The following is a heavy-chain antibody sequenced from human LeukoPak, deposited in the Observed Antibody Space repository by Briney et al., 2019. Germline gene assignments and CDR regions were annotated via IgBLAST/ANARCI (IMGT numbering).Heavy chain of an antibody. V-gene: IGHV3-23*01. D-gene: IGHD5-18*01. J-gene: IGHJ4*02. CDR3: ARGYSYAPIDS. Sequence: GGSLRLSCAASGFTFSSYAMSWVRQAPGKGLEWVSAISGSGGSTYYADSVKGRFTISRDNTKNSLYLQLNSLRGEDTAIYYCARGYSYAPIDSWGQGTLVTVSS. CDR1: GFTFSSYA. CDR2: ISGSGGST.